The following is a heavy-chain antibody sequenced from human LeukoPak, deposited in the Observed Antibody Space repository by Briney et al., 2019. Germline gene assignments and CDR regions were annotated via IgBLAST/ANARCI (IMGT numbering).Heavy chain of an antibody. CDR1: GLIVSSNY. J-gene: IGHJ4*02. V-gene: IGHV3-53*01. D-gene: IGHD3-10*01. CDR3: ATDPSRGLYYFDH. CDR2: LYSGGSI. Sequence: GGSLRLSCAASGLIVSSNYMSCVRQAPGKGLEWVSALYSGGSIYYADSVKGRFTISRDNSKNMLYLQMNSLRAEDTAVYYCATDPSRGLYYFDHWGQGTLVTVSS.